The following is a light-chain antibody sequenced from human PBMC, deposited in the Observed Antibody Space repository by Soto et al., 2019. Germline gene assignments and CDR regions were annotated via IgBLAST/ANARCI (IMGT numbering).Light chain of an antibody. V-gene: IGLV2-14*01. CDR3: TSYTSTSTYV. CDR1: RSDIGGYNY. CDR2: GVT. Sequence: CSLTQPASVSESPGQSITISCAGTRSDIGGYNYVSWYQQHPDKAPRLMIYGVTNRPSGVSDRFSGSKSGNTASLTISGLQAEDEADYYCTSYTSTSTYVFGTGTKVTVL. J-gene: IGLJ1*01.